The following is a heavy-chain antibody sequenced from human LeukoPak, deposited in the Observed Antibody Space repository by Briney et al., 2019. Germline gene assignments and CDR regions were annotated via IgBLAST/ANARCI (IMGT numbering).Heavy chain of an antibody. CDR1: GGSISSYY. CDR3: ARGVYIAAAQYAY. Sequence: SSETLSLTCTVSGGSISSYYWSWIRQPPGKGLEWIGYIYYSGSTNYNPSLKSRVTISVDTSKNQFSLKLSSVTAADTAVYYCARGVYIAAAQYAYWGQGTLVTVSS. V-gene: IGHV4-59*01. CDR2: IYYSGST. D-gene: IGHD6-13*01. J-gene: IGHJ4*02.